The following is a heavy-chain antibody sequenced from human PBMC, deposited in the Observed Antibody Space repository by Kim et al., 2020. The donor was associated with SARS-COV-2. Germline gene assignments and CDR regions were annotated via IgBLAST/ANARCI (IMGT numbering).Heavy chain of an antibody. Sequence: SETLSLTCTVSGYSISSGYYWGWIRQPPGKGLEWIGSIYHSGSTYYNPSLKSRVTISVDTSKNQFSLKLSSVTAADTAVYYCARTGDSSGYYCDYWGQGT. D-gene: IGHD3-22*01. CDR3: ARTGDSSGYYCDY. V-gene: IGHV4-38-2*02. CDR1: GYSISSGYY. CDR2: IYHSGST. J-gene: IGHJ4*02.